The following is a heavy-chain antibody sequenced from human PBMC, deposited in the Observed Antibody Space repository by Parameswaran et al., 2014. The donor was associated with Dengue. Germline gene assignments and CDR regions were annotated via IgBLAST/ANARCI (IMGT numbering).Heavy chain of an antibody. V-gene: IGHV1-69*02. J-gene: IGHJ4*02. D-gene: IGHD4-17*01. CDR3: AGRLRQKDY. CDR2: IIPILGIA. Sequence: SWVRQAPGQGLEWMGRIIPILGIANYAQKFQGRVTITADKSMSTAYMELSSLRSEDTAVYYCAGRLRQKDYWGQGTLVTVSS.